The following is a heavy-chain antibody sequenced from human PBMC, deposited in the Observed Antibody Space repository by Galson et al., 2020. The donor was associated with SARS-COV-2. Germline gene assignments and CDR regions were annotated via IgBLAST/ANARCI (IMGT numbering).Heavy chain of an antibody. D-gene: IGHD3-22*01. J-gene: IGHJ4*02. CDR2: IWYDGSNK. V-gene: IGHV3-33*01. CDR1: GFTFSSYG. Sequence: GESLKISCAASGFTFSSYGMHWVRQAPGKGLEWVAVIWYDGSNKYYADSVKGRFTISRDNSKNTLYLQMNSLRAEDTAVYYCARDLVGSGYLGFDYWGQGTLVTVSS. CDR3: ARDLVGSGYLGFDY.